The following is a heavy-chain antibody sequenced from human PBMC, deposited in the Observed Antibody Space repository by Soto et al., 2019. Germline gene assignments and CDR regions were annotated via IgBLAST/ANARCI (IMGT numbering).Heavy chain of an antibody. CDR1: GYPFTGYY. Sequence: ASVKVSCKASGYPFTGYYMHWLRQAPGQGLEWMGWINPNSGGTNYAQKFQAWVTMTRDTSISTVYMELSGLRSDDTDVYYCARVFHGSSWYGTEGDNWFDPWGQGTLVTVSS. J-gene: IGHJ5*02. CDR2: INPNSGGT. D-gene: IGHD6-13*01. CDR3: ARVFHGSSWYGTEGDNWFDP. V-gene: IGHV1-2*04.